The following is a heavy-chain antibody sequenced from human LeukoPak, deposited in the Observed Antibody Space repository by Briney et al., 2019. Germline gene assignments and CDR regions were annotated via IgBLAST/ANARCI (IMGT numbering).Heavy chain of an antibody. J-gene: IGHJ4*02. V-gene: IGHV1-18*01. CDR1: GYTFTSYG. D-gene: IGHD3-10*01. CDR2: ISAYNGNT. Sequence: ASVKLSCKASGYTFTSYGISWVRQAPGQGLEWMGWISAYNGNTNYAQKLQGRVTMTTDTSTSTAYMELRSLRSDDTAVYDCARDRREWFGELFLFDFWGQGTLVTVSS. CDR3: ARDRREWFGELFLFDF.